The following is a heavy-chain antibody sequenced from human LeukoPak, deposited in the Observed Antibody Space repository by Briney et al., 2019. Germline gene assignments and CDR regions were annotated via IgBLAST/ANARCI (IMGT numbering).Heavy chain of an antibody. CDR3: ARAGYDSSGYQPDFDY. CDR1: GGTLSSYA. CDR2: IIPIFGTA. D-gene: IGHD3-22*01. Sequence: SVKVSCKASGGTLSSYAISWVRQAPGQGLEWMGGIIPIFGTANYAQKFQGRVTITTDESTSTAYMELSSLRSEDTAVYYCARAGYDSSGYQPDFDYWGQGTLVTVSS. V-gene: IGHV1-69*05. J-gene: IGHJ4*02.